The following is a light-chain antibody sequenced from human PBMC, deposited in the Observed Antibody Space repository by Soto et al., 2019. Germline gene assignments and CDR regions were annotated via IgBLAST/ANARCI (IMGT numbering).Light chain of an antibody. CDR3: QQRSNWSPYT. V-gene: IGKV3-11*01. CDR2: DAS. CDR1: QSVSSY. J-gene: IGKJ2*01. Sequence: EILLTQSPATLSLAPGERATLSCRASQSVSSYFAWYQQKPGQSPRRLIYDASNSATGIPARFRGSGSGTDFTHTISRIYPEDFAVYYCQQRSNWSPYTFGHGTKLEIK.